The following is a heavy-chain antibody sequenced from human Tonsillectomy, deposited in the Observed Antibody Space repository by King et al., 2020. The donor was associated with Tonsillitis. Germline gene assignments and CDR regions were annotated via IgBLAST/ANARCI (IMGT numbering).Heavy chain of an antibody. CDR3: ARGLYYDSSGYYNEGGYDI. CDR2: LYASGST. Sequence: VQLQESGPGLVKPSQTLSLSCTVSCGSISSGFYYWSWIRQPPGKGLEWIGRLYASGSTNSNAPLNSRVTISVDTSKNQFSLKLSSVTAADTAVYYCARGLYYDSSGYYNEGGYDIWGQGTMVTVSS. J-gene: IGHJ3*02. CDR1: CGSISSGFYY. V-gene: IGHV4-61*02. D-gene: IGHD3-22*01.